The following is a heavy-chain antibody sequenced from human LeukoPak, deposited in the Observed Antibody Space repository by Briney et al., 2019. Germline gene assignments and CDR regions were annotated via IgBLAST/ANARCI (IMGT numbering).Heavy chain of an antibody. CDR1: GFTFDDYA. CDR2: ISWNSGSI. V-gene: IGHV3-9*01. J-gene: IGHJ5*02. CDR3: ARGRDHNWFDP. Sequence: PGRSLRLSCAASGFTFDDYAMHWVRQAPGKGLEWVSGISWNSGSIGYADSVKGRFTISRDNAKNSLYLQMNSLRAEGTAVYYCARGRDHNWFDPWGQGTLVTVSS.